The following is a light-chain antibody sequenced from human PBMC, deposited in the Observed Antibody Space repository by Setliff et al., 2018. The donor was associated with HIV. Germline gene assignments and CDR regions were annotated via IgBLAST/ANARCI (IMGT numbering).Light chain of an antibody. V-gene: IGLV1-44*01. CDR1: NSNIGSNS. CDR3: AAWDDSLNVI. Sequence: QSVLTQAPSASGTPGQRVTISCSGSNSNIGSNSVDWYQQLPGTAPKLLIYSNNQRPSGVPDRFSGSKAGTSASLVISGLQSEDEADYYCAAWDDSLNVIFGGGTQLTVL. CDR2: SNN. J-gene: IGLJ2*01.